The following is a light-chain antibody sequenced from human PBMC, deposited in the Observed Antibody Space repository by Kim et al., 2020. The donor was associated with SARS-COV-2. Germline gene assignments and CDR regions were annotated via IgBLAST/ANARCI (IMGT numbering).Light chain of an antibody. Sequence: QPASITCKQEDIRRYYASWWQQQQGQDPLLLIYDKNNRPSAIPARLSASSTGETASLTITAATAEDEADYYCNTPDSSGNHVVFGGGTQLTVL. CDR2: DKN. J-gene: IGLJ2*01. CDR1: DIRRYY. CDR3: NTPDSSGNHVV. V-gene: IGLV3-19*01.